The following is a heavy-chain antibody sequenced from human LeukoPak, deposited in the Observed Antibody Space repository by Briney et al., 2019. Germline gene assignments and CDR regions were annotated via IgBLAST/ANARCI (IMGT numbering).Heavy chain of an antibody. V-gene: IGHV4-4*02. Sequence: SGTLSLTCAVSGGSISSSNWWSWVRQPPGKGLEWIGEIYHSGSTNYSPSLKSRVTISVDKSKNQFSLKLSSVTAADTAVYYCASRVYSSSWYSDWFDPWGQGTLVTVSS. D-gene: IGHD6-13*01. J-gene: IGHJ5*02. CDR2: IYHSGST. CDR3: ASRVYSSSWYSDWFDP. CDR1: GGSISSSNW.